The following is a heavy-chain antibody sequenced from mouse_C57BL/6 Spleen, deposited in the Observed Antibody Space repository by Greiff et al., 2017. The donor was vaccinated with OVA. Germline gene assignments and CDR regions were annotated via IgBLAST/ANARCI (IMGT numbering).Heavy chain of an antibody. J-gene: IGHJ3*01. Sequence: VQLQQSGAELVRPGTSVKLSCKASGYTFTSYWMHWVKQRPGQGLEWIGVIDPSDSYTNYNQKFKGKATLTVDTSSSTAYMQLSSLTSEDSAVYYGARLAGGSNYKAWFAYWGQGTLVTVSA. CDR2: IDPSDSYT. V-gene: IGHV1-59*01. CDR1: GYTFTSYW. CDR3: ARLAGGSNYKAWFAY. D-gene: IGHD2-5*01.